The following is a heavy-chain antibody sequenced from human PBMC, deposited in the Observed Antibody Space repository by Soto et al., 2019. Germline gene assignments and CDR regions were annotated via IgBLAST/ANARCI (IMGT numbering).Heavy chain of an antibody. CDR3: ARDPLWSGYYTKSYYYYYGMDV. V-gene: IGHV3-21*01. J-gene: IGHJ6*02. D-gene: IGHD3-3*01. Sequence: GGSLRLSCAASGFTFSSYSMNWVRQAPGKGLEWVSSISSSSSYIYYADSVKGRFTISRDNAKNSLYLQMNSLRAEDTAVYYCARDPLWSGYYTKSYYYYYGMDVWGQGTTVTVSS. CDR2: ISSSSSYI. CDR1: GFTFSSYS.